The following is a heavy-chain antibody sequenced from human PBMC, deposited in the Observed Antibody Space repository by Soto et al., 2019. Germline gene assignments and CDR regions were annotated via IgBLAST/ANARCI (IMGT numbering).Heavy chain of an antibody. CDR3: ARDLPSITICGVVPQRGSWWDP. CDR2: IYYSGST. J-gene: IGHJ5*02. V-gene: IGHV4-31*03. Sequence: PSETLSLTCTVSGGSISSGGYYWSWIRQHPGKGLEWIGYIYYSGSTYYNPSLKSRVTISVDTSKNQFSLKLSSVTAADTAVYYCARDLPSITICGVVPQRGSWWDPWGQGTMVTVPS. D-gene: IGHD3-3*01. CDR1: GGSISSGGYY.